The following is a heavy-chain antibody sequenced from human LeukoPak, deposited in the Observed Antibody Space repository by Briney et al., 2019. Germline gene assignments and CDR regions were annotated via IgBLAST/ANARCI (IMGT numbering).Heavy chain of an antibody. D-gene: IGHD1-26*01. CDR2: ISWNSDSI. V-gene: IGHV3-9*01. CDR1: GFTFGDYA. CDR3: AKELTIVGGDY. J-gene: IGHJ4*02. Sequence: PGRSLRLSCAASGFTFGDYAMHWVRQAPGKGLEWVSGISWNSDSIGYADSVKGRFTISRDNAKNTLYLQMNSLRAEDTAVYYCAKELTIVGGDYWGQGTLVTVSS.